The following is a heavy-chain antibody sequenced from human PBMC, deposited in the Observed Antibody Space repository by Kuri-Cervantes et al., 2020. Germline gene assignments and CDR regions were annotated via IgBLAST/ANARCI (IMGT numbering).Heavy chain of an antibody. CDR2: INKDGSET. CDR3: ARDTIFGIDY. CDR1: GFTFSTYW. D-gene: IGHD3-3*01. Sequence: GESLKISCAASGFTFSTYWMSWVRQAPGRGLEWVASINKDGSETYYVDSVKGRFTISRDNAKNSLYLQMNNLRGEDTAVYYCARDTIFGIDYWGQGTLVTVSS. J-gene: IGHJ4*02. V-gene: IGHV3-7*01.